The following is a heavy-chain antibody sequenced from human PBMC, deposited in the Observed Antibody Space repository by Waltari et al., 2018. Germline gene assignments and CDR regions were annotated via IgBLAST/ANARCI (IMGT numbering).Heavy chain of an antibody. D-gene: IGHD2-8*01. CDR3: ATVGYCTNGVCNNWFDP. V-gene: IGHV1-24*01. J-gene: IGHJ5*02. CDR1: GYTLTELS. Sequence: QVQLVQSGAEVKKPGASVKVSCKVSGYTLTELSMHWVRQAPGKGLEWMGGFDPEDGETSYAQKFQGRVTMTEDTSTDTAYMELSSLRSEDTAVYYCATVGYCTNGVCNNWFDPWGQGTLVTVSS. CDR2: FDPEDGET.